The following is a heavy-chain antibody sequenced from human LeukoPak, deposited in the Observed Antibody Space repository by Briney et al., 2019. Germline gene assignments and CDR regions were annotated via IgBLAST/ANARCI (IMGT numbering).Heavy chain of an antibody. CDR3: AKNGVPSLWRFDI. Sequence: SETLSLTCTVSGDSISSYYWSWIRQPAGKGLEWIGRINTSWNTEYNPSLKSRVTMSVDTSKNHFALKLSSVTAADTAVYYCAKNGVPSLWRFDIWGPGTMVTVSS. CDR2: INTSWNT. CDR1: GDSISSYY. D-gene: IGHD2-8*01. V-gene: IGHV4-4*07. J-gene: IGHJ3*02.